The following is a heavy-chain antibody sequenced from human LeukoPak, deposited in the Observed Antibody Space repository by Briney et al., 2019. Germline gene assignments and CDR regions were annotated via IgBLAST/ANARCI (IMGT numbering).Heavy chain of an antibody. Sequence: PGRSLRLPCAASGFTFSSYAMHWVRQAPGKGLEWVAVISYDGSNKYYADSVKGRFTISRDNSKNTLYLQMNSLRAEDTAVYYCARETDSSGWYPFDYWGQGTLVTVSS. CDR2: ISYDGSNK. D-gene: IGHD6-19*01. J-gene: IGHJ4*02. V-gene: IGHV3-30*04. CDR1: GFTFSSYA. CDR3: ARETDSSGWYPFDY.